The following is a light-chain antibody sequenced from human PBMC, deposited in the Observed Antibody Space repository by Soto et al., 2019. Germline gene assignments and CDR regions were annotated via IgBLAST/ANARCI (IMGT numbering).Light chain of an antibody. CDR1: QGIRND. CDR2: AAS. V-gene: IGKV1-6*01. Sequence: AIQMTQSPSSLSASVGDRVTITCRASQGIRNDLGWYQQKPGKAPKLLIYAASSLQSGVPSRFSGSGSGTDFTLTISSLQPDDFATYYCQRYNAYWAFGPGTKVDIK. J-gene: IGKJ1*01. CDR3: QRYNAYWA.